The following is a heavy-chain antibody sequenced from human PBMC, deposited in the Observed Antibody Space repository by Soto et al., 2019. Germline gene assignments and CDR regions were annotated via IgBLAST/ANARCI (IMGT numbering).Heavy chain of an antibody. CDR1: GGSISSYY. CDR3: ARAGATDGDSYDY. CDR2: IYYSGST. D-gene: IGHD1-26*01. J-gene: IGHJ4*02. Sequence: SETLSLTCTVSGGSISSYYWSWIRQPPGKGLEWIGYIYYSGSTNYNPSLKSRVTISVDTSKNQFSLKLSSVTAADTAVYYCARAGATDGDSYDYWGQGTLVTVSS. V-gene: IGHV4-59*01.